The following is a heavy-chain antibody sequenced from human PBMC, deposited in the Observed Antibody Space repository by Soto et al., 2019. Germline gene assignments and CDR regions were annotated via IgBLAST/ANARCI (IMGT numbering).Heavy chain of an antibody. CDR2: ISAFNHKA. D-gene: IGHD3-9*01. CDR3: ARQHNDLWTDSPDFDY. CDR1: GYNFNNYV. Sequence: QVKLVQSGGEVKKPGAPVKVSCRASGYNFNNYVVTWVRQPPGQGLEWRGWISAFNHKANYAPNIQDRVTMTIDTSTNTAHMEMRSLRPDDTAVYYCARQHNDLWTDSPDFDYWGQGTLVTVSA. V-gene: IGHV1-18*04. J-gene: IGHJ4*02.